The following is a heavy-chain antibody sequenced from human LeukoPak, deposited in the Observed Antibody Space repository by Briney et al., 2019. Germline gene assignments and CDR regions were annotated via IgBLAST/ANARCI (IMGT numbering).Heavy chain of an antibody. Sequence: SETLSLTCTVSGGSISSYYWSWIRQPAGKGLEWIGHFYNGGSTDYNPSLKSRVSMSGDTSKNQFSLNLRSVTAADTAVYFCATNAGAAAFDAFDIWGQGTMVTVSS. CDR2: FYNGGST. V-gene: IGHV4-4*07. J-gene: IGHJ3*02. CDR1: GGSISSYY. CDR3: ATNAGAAAFDAFDI. D-gene: IGHD6-13*01.